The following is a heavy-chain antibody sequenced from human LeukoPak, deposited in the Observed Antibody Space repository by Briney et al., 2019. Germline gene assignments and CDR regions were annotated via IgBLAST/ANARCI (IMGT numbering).Heavy chain of an antibody. V-gene: IGHV4-59*01. CDR3: ARERGDYDSDNWFDS. D-gene: IGHD4-17*01. CDR2: IYYGGGT. Sequence: PSETLSLTCTVSGASIRSYLWSWIRQPPGKGLEWIGYIYYGGGTNYNPSFERRITISVDTSKNRISLNLTYVTASDTAIYYCARERGDYDSDNWFDSWGQGSLVTVSS. CDR1: GASIRSYL. J-gene: IGHJ5*01.